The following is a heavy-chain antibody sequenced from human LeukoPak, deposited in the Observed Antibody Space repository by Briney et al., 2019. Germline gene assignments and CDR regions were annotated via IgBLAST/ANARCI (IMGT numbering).Heavy chain of an antibody. CDR3: AKYGPQDSGSSHFDY. CDR2: IYENGGTT. J-gene: IGHJ4*02. D-gene: IGHD1-26*01. Sequence: GGSLRLSCVGSGFTFRSHAMSWVRQAPEKGLEFVSGIYENGGTTYYADSVKGRFTTSRDNSKNTLFLQMNSLRAEDTAIYYCAKYGPQDSGSSHFDYWGQGALVTVSS. CDR1: GFTFRSHA. V-gene: IGHV3-23*01.